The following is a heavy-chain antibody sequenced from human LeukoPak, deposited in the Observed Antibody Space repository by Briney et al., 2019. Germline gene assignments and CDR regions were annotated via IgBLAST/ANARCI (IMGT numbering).Heavy chain of an antibody. Sequence: GGSLRLSCAASGFSFSYYAMHWVRQAPGKGLEWVAVISYGGSNKYYADSVKGRFTISRENPKNTLYLQMTSLRAEDTAVYYCALSGNYGEVYYWGQGTPGTVSS. J-gene: IGHJ4*02. CDR2: ISYGGSNK. D-gene: IGHD1-26*01. CDR1: GFSFSYYA. CDR3: ALSGNYGEVYY. V-gene: IGHV3-30-3*01.